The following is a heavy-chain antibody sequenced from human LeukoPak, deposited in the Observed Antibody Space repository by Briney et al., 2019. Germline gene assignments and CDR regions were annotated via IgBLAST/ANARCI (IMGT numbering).Heavy chain of an antibody. CDR2: IYHSGST. Sequence: PSGTLSLTCAVSGGSISSSNWWSWVRQPPGKGLEWIGEIYHSGSTNYNPSLKSRVTISVDKSKNQFSLKLSSVTAADTAGYYCARAFMVRGVMGAFDIWGQGTMVTVSS. CDR1: GGSISSSNW. J-gene: IGHJ3*02. D-gene: IGHD3-10*01. V-gene: IGHV4-4*02. CDR3: ARAFMVRGVMGAFDI.